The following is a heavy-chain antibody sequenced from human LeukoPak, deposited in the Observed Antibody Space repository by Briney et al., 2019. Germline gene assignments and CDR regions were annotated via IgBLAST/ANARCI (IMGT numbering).Heavy chain of an antibody. V-gene: IGHV4-59*01. CDR1: GGSISSYY. CDR3: ARGGDFDWLRGFDY. J-gene: IGHJ4*02. D-gene: IGHD3-9*01. CDR2: IYYSGST. Sequence: SETLSLTCTVSGGSISSYYWSWIRQPPGKGLEWIGYIYYSGSTNYNPSLKSRVTISVDTSKNQFSLKLSSVTAADTAVYYCARGGDFDWLRGFDYWGQGTLVTVSS.